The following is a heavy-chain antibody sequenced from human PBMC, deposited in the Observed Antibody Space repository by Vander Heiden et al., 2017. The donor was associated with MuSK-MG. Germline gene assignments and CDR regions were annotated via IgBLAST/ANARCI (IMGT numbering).Heavy chain of an antibody. V-gene: IGHV1-69*17. CDR2: IIPSFGIA. J-gene: IGHJ4*02. Sequence: QVQLVQSGAEVKKPGSSVKVSCKASGGTFSSYAISWVRQAPGQGLEWMGGIIPSFGIANYAQKFQGRVTITADKSTSTAYMELSSLRSEDTAVYYCARDGGGSYGSGSYYKAFDYWGQGTLVTVSS. CDR3: ARDGGGSYGSGSYYKAFDY. CDR1: GGTFSSYA. D-gene: IGHD3-10*01.